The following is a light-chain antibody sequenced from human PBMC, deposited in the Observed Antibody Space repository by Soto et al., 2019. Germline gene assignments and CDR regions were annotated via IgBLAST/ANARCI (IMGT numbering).Light chain of an antibody. Sequence: QSVLTQPPSVSGAPGQRITISCTGSSSDIGARYDVHWYQQLPGTAPKLLIYDISYRPSGVPDRFSGSKSGTSASLAISGLQAEDEADYYCQSYDSSVSGFVFGTGTKVTVL. V-gene: IGLV1-40*01. CDR3: QSYDSSVSGFV. CDR1: SSDIGARYD. J-gene: IGLJ1*01. CDR2: DIS.